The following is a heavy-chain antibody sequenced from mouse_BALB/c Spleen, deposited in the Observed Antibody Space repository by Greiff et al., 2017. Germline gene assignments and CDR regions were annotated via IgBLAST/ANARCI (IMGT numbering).Heavy chain of an antibody. D-gene: IGHD2-3*01. Sequence: VQLQQSGAELAKPGASVKMSCKASGYTFTSYWMHWVKQRPGQGLEWIGYINPSTGYTEYNQKFKDKATLTADKSSSTAYMQLSSLTSEDSAVYYCARRDGYFYFDYWGQGTTLTVSS. CDR3: ARRDGYFYFDY. CDR2: INPSTGYT. CDR1: GYTFTSYW. V-gene: IGHV1-7*01. J-gene: IGHJ2*01.